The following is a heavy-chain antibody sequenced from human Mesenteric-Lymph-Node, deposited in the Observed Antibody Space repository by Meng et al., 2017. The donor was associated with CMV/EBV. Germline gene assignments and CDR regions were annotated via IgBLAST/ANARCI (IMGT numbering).Heavy chain of an antibody. CDR1: GVSLRRISYF. V-gene: IGHV4-39*01. CDR2: VFYSGST. J-gene: IGHJ4*02. Sequence: GVSLRRISYFWGLLRRPPGAGLEWIACVFYSGSTFPNPSLKSRVPISVDTSENHFSLKLSSVTAADTAVYYCARHPPYYYVSSAFDYWGQGTLVTVSS. CDR3: ARHPPYYYVSSAFDY. D-gene: IGHD3-22*01.